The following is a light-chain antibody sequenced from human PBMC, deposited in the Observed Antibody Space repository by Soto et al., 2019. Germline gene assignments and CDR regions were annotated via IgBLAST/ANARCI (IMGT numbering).Light chain of an antibody. CDR1: SSNIGATYD. CDR3: QSYDSSLSAHYV. J-gene: IGLJ1*01. V-gene: IGLV1-40*01. CDR2: GNS. Sequence: QSLLTQPPSVSGAPWQRVTISCTGSSSNIGATYDVQWYQQLPGTAPKLLIYGNSNRPSGVPDRFSGSKSGTSASLAITGLQADDEADYYCQSYDSSLSAHYVFGTGTKVTVL.